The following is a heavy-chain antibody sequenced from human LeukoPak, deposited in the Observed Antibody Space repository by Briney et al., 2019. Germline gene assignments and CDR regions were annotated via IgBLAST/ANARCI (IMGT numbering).Heavy chain of an antibody. D-gene: IGHD6-13*01. Sequence: GGSLRLSCAASGFTFSSYGMHWVRQAPGKGLEWVAFIRYDGSNKYYADSVKSRFTISRDNSNNTLYRQMNRLTSENTAAYYRAKVFRGIAAAGLQKNYYYYYYMDVWGKGTTVTVSS. J-gene: IGHJ6*03. CDR2: IRYDGSNK. CDR1: GFTFSSYG. CDR3: AKVFRGIAAAGLQKNYYYYYYMDV. V-gene: IGHV3-30*02.